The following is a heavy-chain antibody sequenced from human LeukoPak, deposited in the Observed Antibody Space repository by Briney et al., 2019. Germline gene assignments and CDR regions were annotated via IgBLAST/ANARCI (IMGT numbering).Heavy chain of an antibody. Sequence: PSETLSLTCAVYGGSFSGYYWSWIRQPPGKGLEWIGEINHSGSTNYNPSLKSRVTISVDTSKNQFSLKLSSVTAADTAVYYCASSRGKSYGDSLYGMDVWGQGTTVTVSS. CDR3: ASSRGKSYGDSLYGMDV. CDR2: INHSGST. D-gene: IGHD4-17*01. V-gene: IGHV4-34*01. J-gene: IGHJ6*02. CDR1: GGSFSGYY.